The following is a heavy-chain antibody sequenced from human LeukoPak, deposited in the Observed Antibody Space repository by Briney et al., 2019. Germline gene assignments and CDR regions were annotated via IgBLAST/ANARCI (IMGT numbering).Heavy chain of an antibody. CDR3: ARDSDGSGYCYRY. D-gene: IGHD3-22*01. CDR1: GGTFSSYA. CDR2: IIPIFGTA. J-gene: IGHJ4*02. V-gene: IGHV1-69*05. Sequence: VASVKVSCKASGGTFSSYAISWVRQAPGQGLEWMGRIIPIFGTANYAQKFQGRVTITTDESTSTAYMELSSLRSEDTAVYYCARDSDGSGYCYRYWGQGTLVTVSS.